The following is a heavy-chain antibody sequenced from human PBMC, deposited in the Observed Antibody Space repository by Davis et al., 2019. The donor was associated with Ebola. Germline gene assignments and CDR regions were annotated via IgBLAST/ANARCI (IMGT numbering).Heavy chain of an antibody. CDR3: ARDTNF. V-gene: IGHV3-7*03. CDR1: GFTFTSYA. D-gene: IGHD3-3*01. Sequence: GGSLRLSCAASGFTFTSYAMSWVRQAPGKGLEWVANIKQDGSEKYYVDSVKGRFTISRDNAKNSLYLQMNSLRAEDTAVYYCARDTNFGGQGTLVTVSS. CDR2: IKQDGSEK. J-gene: IGHJ4*02.